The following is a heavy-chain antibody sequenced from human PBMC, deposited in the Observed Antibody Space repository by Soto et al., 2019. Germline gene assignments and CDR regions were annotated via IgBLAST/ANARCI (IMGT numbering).Heavy chain of an antibody. Sequence: QVRLQESGPGLVKPSQTLSLTCIVSGGSISSGGYYWSWIRLLPGKGLEWVGYIYDSGYTYYNPSLESRMTISVDTSKNPFSLNLSSVTAADTAVYYCARDLGYSPAFDIWGQGTVVTVSS. CDR3: ARDLGYSPAFDI. V-gene: IGHV4-31*03. CDR1: GGSISSGGYY. J-gene: IGHJ3*02. CDR2: IYDSGYT. D-gene: IGHD5-18*01.